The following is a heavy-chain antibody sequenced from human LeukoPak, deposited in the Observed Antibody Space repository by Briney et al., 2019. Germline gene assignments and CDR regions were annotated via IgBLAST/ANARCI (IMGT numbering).Heavy chain of an antibody. V-gene: IGHV3-30*04. CDR1: GFTFSSYA. Sequence: GSLRLSCAASGFTFSSYAMHWVRQAPGKGLEWVALISYDGSNKYYADSVKGRFTISRDNSKNTLDLQMNSLRAEDTAVYYCARDSLMLRGPLVIYYFDFWGQGTLVTVSS. J-gene: IGHJ4*02. D-gene: IGHD3-10*01. CDR2: ISYDGSNK. CDR3: ARDSLMLRGPLVIYYFDF.